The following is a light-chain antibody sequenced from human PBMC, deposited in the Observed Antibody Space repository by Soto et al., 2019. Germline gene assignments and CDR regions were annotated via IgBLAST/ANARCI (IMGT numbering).Light chain of an antibody. CDR3: QQRSNWPRFT. CDR1: QSVSSY. CDR2: DVS. J-gene: IGKJ3*01. V-gene: IGKV3-11*01. Sequence: EIVLTQSPATLSLSPGERATLSCRASQSVSSYLAWHQQKPGQAPRLLIYDVSNRATGIPARFSGSGSGTDFTLTISSLEPEDFAVYYCQQRSNWPRFTFGPGTKVDIK.